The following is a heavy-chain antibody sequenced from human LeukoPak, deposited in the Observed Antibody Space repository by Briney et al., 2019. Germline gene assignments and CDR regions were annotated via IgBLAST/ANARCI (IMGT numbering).Heavy chain of an antibody. Sequence: ASVKVSCKASGYTFTGYYMHWVRQAPGQGLEWMGWINPNSGGTNYAQKFQGRVTMTRDTSISTAYMELSRLRSDDTAVYYCAKIEVVQYQPRYFFDYWGQGTLVTVSS. J-gene: IGHJ4*02. CDR1: GYTFTGYY. V-gene: IGHV1-2*02. CDR3: AKIEVVQYQPRYFFDY. D-gene: IGHD2-21*01. CDR2: INPNSGGT.